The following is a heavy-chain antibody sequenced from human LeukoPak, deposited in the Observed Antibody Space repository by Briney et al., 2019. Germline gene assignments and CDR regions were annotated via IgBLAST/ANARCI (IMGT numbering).Heavy chain of an antibody. CDR1: GGSISNYY. V-gene: IGHV4-59*01. CDR2: IYYSRST. CDR3: ARVNWSGYDFRGAFDI. Sequence: SETLSLTCTVSGGSISNYYWSWIRQPPGKGLEWIGYIYYSRSTNYNPSLKSRVTISVDTSKNQFSLKLSSVTAADTAVYYCARVNWSGYDFRGAFDIWGQGTMVTVSS. J-gene: IGHJ3*02. D-gene: IGHD5-12*01.